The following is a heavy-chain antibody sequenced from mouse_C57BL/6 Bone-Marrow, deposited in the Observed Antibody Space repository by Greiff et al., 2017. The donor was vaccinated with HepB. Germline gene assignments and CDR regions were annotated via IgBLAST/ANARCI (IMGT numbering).Heavy chain of an antibody. J-gene: IGHJ2*01. Sequence: EVQLVESGGGLVQPGGSLKLSCAASGFTFSDYYMYWVRQTPEKRLEWVAYISNGGGSTYYPDTVKGRFTISRDNAKTTLYLQMSRLKSEDTAMYYCARQSMMTTGAYYFDYWGQGTTLTVSS. V-gene: IGHV5-12*01. CDR1: GFTFSDYY. D-gene: IGHD2-4*01. CDR3: ARQSMMTTGAYYFDY. CDR2: ISNGGGST.